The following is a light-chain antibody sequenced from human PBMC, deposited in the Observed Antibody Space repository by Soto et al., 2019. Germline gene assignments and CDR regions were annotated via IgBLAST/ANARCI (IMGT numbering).Light chain of an antibody. Sequence: DIQMTQSPSSLSASVEDRVIFTCRASESINSYLNWYQQKPGKAPKLLIYAASSLQSGVPSRFSGSGSETVFTLTINNLQPEDSATYYCQQSYSRLVTFGQGTKVEI. CDR1: ESINSY. CDR2: AAS. CDR3: QQSYSRLVT. V-gene: IGKV1-39*01. J-gene: IGKJ1*01.